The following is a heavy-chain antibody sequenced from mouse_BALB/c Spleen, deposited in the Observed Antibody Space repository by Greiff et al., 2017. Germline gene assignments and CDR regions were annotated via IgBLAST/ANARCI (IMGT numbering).Heavy chain of an antibody. V-gene: IGHV2-2*02. CDR2: IWSGGST. CDR1: GFSLTSYG. Sequence: QVQLKESGPGLVQPSQCLSITCTVSGFSLTSYGVHWVRQSPGKGLEWLGVIWSGGSTDYNAAFISSLSISKDNSKSQVFFKMNSLQANDTAIYYCASPYYREYYDAMDYWGQGTSVTVSS. D-gene: IGHD2-14*01. CDR3: ASPYYREYYDAMDY. J-gene: IGHJ4*01.